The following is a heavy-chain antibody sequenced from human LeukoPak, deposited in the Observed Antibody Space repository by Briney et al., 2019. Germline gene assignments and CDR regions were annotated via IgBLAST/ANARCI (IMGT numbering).Heavy chain of an antibody. V-gene: IGHV4-59*01. J-gene: IGHJ4*02. CDR3: AREVGYSNYFDY. D-gene: IGHD2-15*01. CDR2: IYYSGST. CDR1: VGSISSYY. Sequence: SETLSLTCTVSVGSISSYYWSWIRQPPGKGLEGIGYIYYSGSTNYNPSLKSRVTISVDTSKNQFSLKLSSVTAADTAVYYCAREVGYSNYFDYWGQGTLVTVSS.